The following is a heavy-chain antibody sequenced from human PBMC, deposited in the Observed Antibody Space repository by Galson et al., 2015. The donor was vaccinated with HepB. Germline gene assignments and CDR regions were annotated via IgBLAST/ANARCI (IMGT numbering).Heavy chain of an antibody. CDR1: GFTFSSYS. J-gene: IGHJ4*02. V-gene: IGHV3-48*01. D-gene: IGHD6-25*01. CDR3: ARRLDY. Sequence: SLRLSCATSGFTFSSYSMNWVRQAPGKRLQWVSYITGSGSTTYYVDSVKGRFTISRDNAKNLLYLQMNSLRVEDTAVYYCARRLDYWGPGTLVTVSS. CDR2: ITGSGSTT.